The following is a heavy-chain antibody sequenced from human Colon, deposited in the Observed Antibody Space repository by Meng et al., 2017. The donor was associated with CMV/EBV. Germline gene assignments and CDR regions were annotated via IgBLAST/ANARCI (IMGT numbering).Heavy chain of an antibody. CDR3: ASATARSSGDYFDS. J-gene: IGHJ4*02. D-gene: IGHD3-10*01. CDR1: GFTFSSYV. CDR2: ISYDGSNK. Sequence: GESLKISCAASGFTFSSYVMHWVRQAPGKGLEWVAVISYDGSNKYYADSVKGRFTISRDNSKNTLYLQMNSLRAEDTAVYYCASATARSSGDYFDSWGQGTLVTVSS. V-gene: IGHV3-30*04.